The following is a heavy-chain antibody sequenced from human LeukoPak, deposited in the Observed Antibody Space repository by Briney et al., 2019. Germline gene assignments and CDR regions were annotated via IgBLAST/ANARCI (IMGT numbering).Heavy chain of an antibody. J-gene: IGHJ3*02. CDR2: ISYDGSNK. CDR3: ARDPWLVPHAFDI. CDR1: GFTFSSYA. Sequence: PGRSLRLSCAASGFTFSSYAMHWVRQAPGKGLEWVAVISYDGSNKYYADSVKGRFTISRDNSKNTLYLQMNSLRAEDTAVYYCARDPWLVPHAFDIWGQGTMVTVSS. V-gene: IGHV3-30-3*01. D-gene: IGHD6-19*01.